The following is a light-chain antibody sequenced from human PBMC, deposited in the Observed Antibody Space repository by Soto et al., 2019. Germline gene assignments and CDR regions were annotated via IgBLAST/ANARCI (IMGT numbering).Light chain of an antibody. J-gene: IGKJ1*01. CDR3: QQYNSLPRT. Sequence: DIQMTQSPSTLSASVGDTVTVTCRASQDISNYLTWYQQKSGKAPKLLIYDASNLETGVPSRFSGSGSGTDFTFTISSLQPEDVATYYCQQYNSLPRTFGQGTKVDI. V-gene: IGKV1-33*01. CDR2: DAS. CDR1: QDISNY.